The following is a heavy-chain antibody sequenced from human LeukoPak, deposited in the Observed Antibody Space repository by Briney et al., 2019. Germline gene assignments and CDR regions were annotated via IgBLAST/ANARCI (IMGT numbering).Heavy chain of an antibody. CDR3: ARLYSSSSADFDY. Sequence: SETLSLTCTVSGGCISSSSYYWGWIRQPPGKGMERIGSIYYSGSTYYNPSLKSRVTISVDTSKNQFSLKLSSVTAADTAVYYCARLYSSSSADFDYWGQGTLVTVSS. V-gene: IGHV4-39*01. D-gene: IGHD6-6*01. CDR2: IYYSGST. CDR1: GGCISSSSYY. J-gene: IGHJ4*02.